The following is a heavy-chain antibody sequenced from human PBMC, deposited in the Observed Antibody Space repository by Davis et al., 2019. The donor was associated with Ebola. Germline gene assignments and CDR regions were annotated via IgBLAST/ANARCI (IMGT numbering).Heavy chain of an antibody. V-gene: IGHV3-21*01. CDR1: GYSFTSYW. CDR3: AARHCTNGVCPFDY. J-gene: IGHJ4*02. CDR2: ISKSNYE. D-gene: IGHD2-8*01. Sequence: GESLKISCKGSGYSFTSYWIGWVRQAPGKGLEWVSSISKSNYEYYADPMKGRFTISRDNAKNSLFLQMDSLRAGDTAVYYCAARHCTNGVCPFDYWGQGILVIVSS.